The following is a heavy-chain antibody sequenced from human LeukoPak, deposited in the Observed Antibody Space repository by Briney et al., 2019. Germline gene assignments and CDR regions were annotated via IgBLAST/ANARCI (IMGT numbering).Heavy chain of an antibody. D-gene: IGHD3-16*01. V-gene: IGHV1-46*01. Sequence: ASVKVSCTASGYTFTSYYMHWVRQAPGQGLDWMGTINPSGGGTSYAQMFQGRVTMTRDTSTSTVYMELSSLRSEDTAVYYCARDGRYYDYVNWFDPWGQGTLVTVSS. J-gene: IGHJ5*02. CDR2: INPSGGGT. CDR1: GYTFTSYY. CDR3: ARDGRYYDYVNWFDP.